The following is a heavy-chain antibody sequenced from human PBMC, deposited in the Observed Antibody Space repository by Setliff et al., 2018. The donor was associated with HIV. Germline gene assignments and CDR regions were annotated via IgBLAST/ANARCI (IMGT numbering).Heavy chain of an antibody. CDR1: GYSISSGYY. D-gene: IGHD3-22*01. J-gene: IGHJ4*02. CDR2: LYYDGNT. Sequence: SETLSLTCGVSGYSISSGYYWGWIRQSPGKGLEWIGTLYYDGNTYYNPSLKSRVTMSVDTSKKQFSLKLASVTAADTAVYYCARGGSYDTFDYWGQGTLVTVSS. V-gene: IGHV4-38-2*01. CDR3: ARGGSYDTFDY.